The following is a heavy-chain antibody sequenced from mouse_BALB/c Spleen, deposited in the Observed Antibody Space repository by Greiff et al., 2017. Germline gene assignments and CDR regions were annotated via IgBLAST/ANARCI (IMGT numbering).Heavy chain of an antibody. CDR3: AREAGHYAMDY. CDR2: IWAGGST. Sequence: VQLVESGPGLVAPSQSLSITCTVSGFSLTSYGVHWVRQPPGKGLEWLGVIWAGGSTNYNSALMSRLSISKDNSKSQVFLKMNSLQTDDTAMYYCAREAGHYAMDYWGQGTSVTVSS. J-gene: IGHJ4*01. V-gene: IGHV2-9*02. D-gene: IGHD3-3*01. CDR1: GFSLTSYG.